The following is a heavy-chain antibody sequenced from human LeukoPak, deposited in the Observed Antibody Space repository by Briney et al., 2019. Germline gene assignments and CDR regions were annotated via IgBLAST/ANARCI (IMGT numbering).Heavy chain of an antibody. J-gene: IGHJ4*02. Sequence: GGSLRLSCAASGSTFSSYWMSWVRQAPGKGLEWVANINQDGSEKYYVDSVRGRFTISRDNAKNSLHLQMNSLRAEDTAVYYCARGGTTSPFDYWGQGTLVTVSS. CDR1: GSTFSSYW. CDR2: INQDGSEK. D-gene: IGHD2/OR15-2a*01. CDR3: ARGGTTSPFDY. V-gene: IGHV3-7*01.